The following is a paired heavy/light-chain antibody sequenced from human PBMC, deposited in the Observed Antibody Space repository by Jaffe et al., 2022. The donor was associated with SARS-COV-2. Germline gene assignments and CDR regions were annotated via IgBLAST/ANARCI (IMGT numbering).Light chain of an antibody. CDR2: AAS. V-gene: IGKV1-16*02. Sequence: DIQMTQSPSSLSASVGDRVTITCRASQGISNHLAWFQQKPGKAPKSLIYAASNLQSGVPSKFSGSGSGTDFTLTISSLQPEDFATYYCQQYNSYPLTFGGGTKVEIK. CDR1: QGISNH. CDR3: QQYNSYPLT. J-gene: IGKJ4*01.
Heavy chain of an antibody. V-gene: IGHV3-9*01. J-gene: IGHJ3*02. CDR3: AKDISLSATGVFDI. Sequence: EVQLVESGGGLVQPGRSLRLSCAASGFTFDDYAMHWVRQAPGKGLEWVSGISWNDGSIGYADSVKGRFTISRDNAKNSLYLQMNSLRGEDTALYYCAKDISLSATGVFDIWGQGTMVTVSS. D-gene: IGHD2-8*01. CDR2: ISWNDGSI. CDR1: GFTFDDYA.